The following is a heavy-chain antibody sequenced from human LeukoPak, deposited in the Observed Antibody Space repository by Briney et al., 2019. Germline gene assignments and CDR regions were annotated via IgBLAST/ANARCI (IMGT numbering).Heavy chain of an antibody. CDR2: ISSSSSSI. V-gene: IGHV3-48*01. J-gene: IGHJ4*02. CDR1: GITFSTYT. Sequence: GGSLRLSCAASGITFSTYTMNWVRQAPGKGLEWVSYISSSSSSIYYADSVKGRFTISRDNANNSLYLQMNSLRAEGTAMYFCARGSAFCFDSWGQGTLVTVS. CDR3: ARGSAFCFDS. D-gene: IGHD3-3*01.